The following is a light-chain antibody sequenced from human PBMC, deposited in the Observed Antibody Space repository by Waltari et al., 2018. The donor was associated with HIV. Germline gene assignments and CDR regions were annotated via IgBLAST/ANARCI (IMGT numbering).Light chain of an antibody. V-gene: IGLV3-21*04. CDR2: YDS. J-gene: IGLJ1*01. CDR3: QVWDSSSDAYV. Sequence: SYVLAQPPSVSVAPGKTARITCGGNNSGSKSVHWYQQKPGQAPVVVIYYDSDRPSGIPERVSGSNSGNTATLTISRVEAGDEADYYCQVWDSSSDAYVFGTGTKVTVL. CDR1: NSGSKS.